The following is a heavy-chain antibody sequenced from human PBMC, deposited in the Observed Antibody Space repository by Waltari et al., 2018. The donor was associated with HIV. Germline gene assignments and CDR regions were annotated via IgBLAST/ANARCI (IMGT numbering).Heavy chain of an antibody. D-gene: IGHD3-3*01. Sequence: EVQLVESGGGLVQPGRSLRLSCAASGFTFDAYPMHWVRQSPGKGLGWVSGISWNSVITEYGDSVKGQFTISRDNAKNSLYLQMNSLTVEDTAFYYCAKGGSHLTIFEAWFDSWGQGTLVTVSS. CDR2: ISWNSVIT. CDR1: GFTFDAYP. J-gene: IGHJ5*01. V-gene: IGHV3-9*01. CDR3: AKGGSHLTIFEAWFDS.